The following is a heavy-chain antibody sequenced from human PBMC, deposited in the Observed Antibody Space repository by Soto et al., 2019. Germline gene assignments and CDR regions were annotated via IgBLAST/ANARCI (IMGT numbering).Heavy chain of an antibody. J-gene: IGHJ6*02. Sequence: QVQLVQSGAEVKKPGSSVKVSCKSSGGTFSNSPISWVRQAPGPGLEWVGVVIPVFKTANYAQKFQGRVTITADESTNTAYMGLSSLRSGDTAVYYCARSRFVVGVTEDYYGMDVWGQGTTVTVSS. CDR2: VIPVFKTA. V-gene: IGHV1-69*12. CDR3: ARSRFVVGVTEDYYGMDV. CDR1: GGTFSNSP. D-gene: IGHD2-15*01.